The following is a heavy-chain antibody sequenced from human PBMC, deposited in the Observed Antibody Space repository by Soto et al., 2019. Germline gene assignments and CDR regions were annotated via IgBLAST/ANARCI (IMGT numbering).Heavy chain of an antibody. CDR1: GFTFSSYG. Sequence: QVQLVESGGGVVQPGRSLRLSCAASGFTFSSYGMPWVRQAPGKGLEWVAVISYDGSNKYYADSVKGRFTISRDNSKNTRYLQMNSLRAEDTAVDYCAKDGGMREYYFDYWGQGTLVTVSS. CDR3: AKDGGMREYYFDY. V-gene: IGHV3-30*18. D-gene: IGHD2-8*01. CDR2: ISYDGSNK. J-gene: IGHJ4*02.